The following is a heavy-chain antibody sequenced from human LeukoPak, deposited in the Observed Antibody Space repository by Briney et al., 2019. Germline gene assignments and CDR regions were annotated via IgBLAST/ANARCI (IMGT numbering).Heavy chain of an antibody. D-gene: IGHD2-15*01. CDR1: GYSFTSYW. J-gene: IGHJ3*02. Sequence: GESLKISCKGSGYSFTSYWIGWVRQMPGKGLEWVGIIYPGDSDTRYSPSFQGQVTISADKSISTAYLQWSSLKASDTAMYYCARFGPLGYCSGGSCYSAAFDIWGQGTMVTVSS. CDR2: IYPGDSDT. V-gene: IGHV5-51*01. CDR3: ARFGPLGYCSGGSCYSAAFDI.